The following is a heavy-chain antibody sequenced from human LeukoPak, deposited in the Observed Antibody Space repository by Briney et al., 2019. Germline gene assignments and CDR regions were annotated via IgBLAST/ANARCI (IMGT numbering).Heavy chain of an antibody. Sequence: GGSLRLSCAASGFTFSNYAMHWVRQAPGKGLEWVAVISYDGSNKYHADSVKGRFTISRDNSKNTLYLQVNSLRAEDTAVYYCAISGYYSSPLDYWGQGNLVTVSS. D-gene: IGHD3-22*01. CDR2: ISYDGSNK. V-gene: IGHV3-30-3*01. J-gene: IGHJ4*02. CDR3: AISGYYSSPLDY. CDR1: GFTFSNYA.